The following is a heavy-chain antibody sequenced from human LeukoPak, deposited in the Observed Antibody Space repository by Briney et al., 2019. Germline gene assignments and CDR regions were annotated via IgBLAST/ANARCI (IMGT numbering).Heavy chain of an antibody. J-gene: IGHJ6*03. CDR1: GFTFSSYN. CDR2: ITSSSSYI. V-gene: IGHV3-21*06. D-gene: IGHD1-26*01. CDR3: ARDPYSGNYGAYYYYYMDV. Sequence: GGSLRLSCAASGFTFSSYNMNWVRQAPGKGLEWVSSITSSSSYIYYADSVKGRFTISRDNAKNSLYLQMDSLRVEDTAGYYCARDPYSGNYGAYYYYYMDVWGKATTVTVSS.